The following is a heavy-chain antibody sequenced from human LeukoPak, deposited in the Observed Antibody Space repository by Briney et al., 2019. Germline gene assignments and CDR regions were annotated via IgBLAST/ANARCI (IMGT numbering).Heavy chain of an antibody. D-gene: IGHD4-23*01. V-gene: IGHV4-38-2*02. CDR3: ARERGYGGTFDY. J-gene: IGHJ4*02. Sequence: PSETLSLTCAVSGYSISSGYYWGWIRQPPGKGLVWIGSIYHSGSTNYNPSLRGRVTLSVDASKNQISLKLTSVTAADTAVYYCARERGYGGTFDYWGQGTLVTVSS. CDR1: GYSISSGYY. CDR2: IYHSGST.